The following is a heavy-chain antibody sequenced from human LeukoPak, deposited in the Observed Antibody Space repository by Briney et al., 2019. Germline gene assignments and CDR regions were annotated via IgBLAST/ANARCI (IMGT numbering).Heavy chain of an antibody. J-gene: IGHJ3*02. V-gene: IGHV4-30-2*01. CDR3: ARGSSGYNFI. CDR1: GGSISSGGYS. CDR2: IYHSGST. Sequence: SETLSLTCAVSGGSISSGGYSWSWIRQPPGKGLEWIGYIYHSGSTYYNPSLKSRVTISVDKSKNQFSLKLSSVTAADTAVYYCARGSSGYNFIWGQGTMVTVSS. D-gene: IGHD1-14*01.